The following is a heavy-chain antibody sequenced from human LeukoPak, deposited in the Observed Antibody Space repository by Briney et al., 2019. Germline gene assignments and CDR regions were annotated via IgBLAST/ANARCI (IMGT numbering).Heavy chain of an antibody. CDR2: ISGRDDTTYYTDSPEGST. J-gene: IGHJ4*02. CDR1: GFTFLNYA. CDR3: AKCMSATGVCLNFDS. D-gene: IGHD2-21*02. V-gene: IGHV3-23*01. Sequence: QPGGSLRLSCEASGFTFLNYAMSWVRQAPGKGLQWVSGISGRDDTTYYTDSPEGSTYYTNSAEGRFTISRDNSKNTVYLQIDSLGVEDTAVYYCAKCMSATGVCLNFDSWGQGILVTVSS.